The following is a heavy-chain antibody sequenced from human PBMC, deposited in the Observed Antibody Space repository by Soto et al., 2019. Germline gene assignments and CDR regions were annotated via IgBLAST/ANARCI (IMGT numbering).Heavy chain of an antibody. Sequence: GGSLRLSCAASGFTFSSYAMSWVRQAPGKGLEWVSAISGSGGSTYYADSVKGRFTISRDNSKNTLYLKMNSLRAEDTAVYYCAKLSIAARLDGWFGEFDRLDAFDIWGQGTMVTVSS. V-gene: IGHV3-23*01. J-gene: IGHJ3*02. CDR1: GFTFSSYA. CDR3: AKLSIAARLDGWFGEFDRLDAFDI. CDR2: ISGSGGST. D-gene: IGHD6-6*01.